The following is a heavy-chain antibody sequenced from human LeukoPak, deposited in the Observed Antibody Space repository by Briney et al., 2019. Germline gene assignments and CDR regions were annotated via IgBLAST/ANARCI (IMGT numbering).Heavy chain of an antibody. CDR2: LNQDGREK. Sequence: PGGSLRLSCAASGFTFSRYWMTWVRQAPGKGLEWVANLNQDGREKYYMDSVTGRFTISRDNAKNSLHLQMDSLSAEDTAVYYCARDFWSGYYTEDWGQGALVIVSS. D-gene: IGHD3-3*01. J-gene: IGHJ4*02. V-gene: IGHV3-7*01. CDR3: ARDFWSGYYTED. CDR1: GFTFSRYW.